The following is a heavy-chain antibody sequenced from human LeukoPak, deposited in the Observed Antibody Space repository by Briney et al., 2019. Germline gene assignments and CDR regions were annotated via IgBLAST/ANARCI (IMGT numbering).Heavy chain of an antibody. D-gene: IGHD1-1*01. CDR1: GGSISSYY. J-gene: IGHJ4*02. Sequence: PSETLSLTCTVSGGSISSYYWSWIRQPPGKGLEWIGYIYYSGSTNYNPSLKSRVTISVDTSKNQFSLKLSSVTAADTAVYYCVRNWTESGYAFDYWGQGTLVTVSS. CDR3: VRNWTESGYAFDY. V-gene: IGHV4-59*01. CDR2: IYYSGST.